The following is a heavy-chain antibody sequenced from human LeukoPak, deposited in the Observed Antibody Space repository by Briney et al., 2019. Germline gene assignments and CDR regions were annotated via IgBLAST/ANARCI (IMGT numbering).Heavy chain of an antibody. D-gene: IGHD4-17*01. Sequence: SETLSLTCTVSGGFISSSSYYWGWIRQPPGKGLEWIGSIYYSASTYYHPSLKSRVTISVDTSKNQFSLKLSSVTAADTAVYYCASATTVTPSYYYYYMDVWGKGTTVTISS. CDR3: ASATTVTPSYYYYYMDV. CDR1: GGFISSSSYY. V-gene: IGHV4-39*07. J-gene: IGHJ6*03. CDR2: IYYSAST.